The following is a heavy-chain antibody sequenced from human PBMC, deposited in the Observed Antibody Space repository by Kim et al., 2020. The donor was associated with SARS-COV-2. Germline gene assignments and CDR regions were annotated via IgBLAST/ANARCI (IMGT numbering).Heavy chain of an antibody. Sequence: ETLSLTCTVSGGSISSSSYYWGWIRQPPGKGLEWIGSIYYSGSTYYNPSLKSRVTISVDTSKNQFSLKLSSVTAADTAVYYCARHVSINSSSWLYYYYGMDVWGQGTTVTVSS. J-gene: IGHJ6*02. CDR2: IYYSGST. CDR3: ARHVSINSSSWLYYYYGMDV. D-gene: IGHD6-13*01. CDR1: GGSISSSSYY. V-gene: IGHV4-39*01.